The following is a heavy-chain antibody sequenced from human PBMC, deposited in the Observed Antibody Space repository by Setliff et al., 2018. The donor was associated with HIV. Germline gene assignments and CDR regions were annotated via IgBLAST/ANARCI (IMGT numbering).Heavy chain of an antibody. CDR3: ARGPFPVAGFDYFDH. V-gene: IGHV4-34*01. J-gene: IGHJ4*02. Sequence: SETLSLTCAVFGESSNNDAWTWIRQPPGKGLEWIGEVSPIGETTYSQSLKDRVTISIDTSKHHFSLKMNSVTVADTAVYYCARGPFPVAGFDYFDHWGQGTQVTVSS. CDR1: GESSNNDA. CDR2: VSPIGET. D-gene: IGHD6-19*01.